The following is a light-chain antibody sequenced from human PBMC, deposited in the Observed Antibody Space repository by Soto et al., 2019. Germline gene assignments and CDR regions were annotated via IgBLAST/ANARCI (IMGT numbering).Light chain of an antibody. V-gene: IGKV1-27*01. J-gene: IGKJ1*01. CDR1: QGISDY. CDR2: AAS. Sequence: DIQMTQSPSSLSASVGDRVAITCRASQGISDYLAWYQQKPGKVPRLLIYAASTLQSGVPSRFSGSGSGTDFTLTISSLQPEDVATYYCQRYNNVPWAFGQGTKVEIK. CDR3: QRYNNVPWA.